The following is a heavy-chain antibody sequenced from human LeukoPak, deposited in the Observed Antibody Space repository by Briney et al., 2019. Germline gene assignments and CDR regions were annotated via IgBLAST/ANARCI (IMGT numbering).Heavy chain of an antibody. CDR3: AKGYYYDSSGYYQLDY. J-gene: IGHJ4*02. CDR1: GYTFTGYY. V-gene: IGHV1-2*04. CDR2: INLNNDDT. D-gene: IGHD3-22*01. Sequence: ASVKVSCKASGYTFTGYYMHWVRQAPGQGLEWMGWINLNNDDTNYAQTFQGWVTMTRDTSISTAYMELSRLRSDDTAVYYCAKGYYYDSSGYYQLDYWGQGTLVTVSS.